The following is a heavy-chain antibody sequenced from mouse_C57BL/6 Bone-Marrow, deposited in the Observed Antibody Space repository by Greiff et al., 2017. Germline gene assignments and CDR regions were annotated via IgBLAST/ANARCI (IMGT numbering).Heavy chain of an antibody. Sequence: QVQLQQSGAELVRPGASVKLSCKASGYTFTNYWMRWVKQRPGHGLEWIGDIYPGGGYTNYNEKFKGKATLTADTSSSTAYMQLSSLTSEDSAIFYCARGTIDAMDYWGQGTSVTVSS. V-gene: IGHV1-63*02. CDR3: ARGTIDAMDY. J-gene: IGHJ4*01. CDR2: IYPGGGYT. D-gene: IGHD2-14*01. CDR1: GYTFTNYW.